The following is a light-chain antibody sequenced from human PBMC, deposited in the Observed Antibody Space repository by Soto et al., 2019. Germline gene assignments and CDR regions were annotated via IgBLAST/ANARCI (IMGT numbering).Light chain of an antibody. V-gene: IGLV2-23*01. CDR1: IGDVGSYNL. CDR2: EGG. J-gene: IGLJ1*01. CDR3: CSYAGSSTWV. Sequence: QSPLTLTASVSGSPGQSITISCTGTIGDVGSYNLVSWYQQHPGKAPKLMIYEGGKRPSGVSNRFSGSKSGNTASLTISGLQDEDEADYYCCSYAGSSTWVFGTGTRSPS.